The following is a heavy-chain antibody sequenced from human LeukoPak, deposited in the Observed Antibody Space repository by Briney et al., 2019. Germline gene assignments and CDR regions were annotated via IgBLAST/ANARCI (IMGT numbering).Heavy chain of an antibody. CDR1: GFTFSIYG. Sequence: GGSLRHSCAASGFTFSIYGMHLVREATGKGLVWVAFIRYDGSNKYYADSVKSRFTISRDNSKNTLYLQMNSLRAEDTAVYYCAKDHGSWSGYYTFDYWGQGTLVTVSS. J-gene: IGHJ4*02. CDR2: IRYDGSNK. V-gene: IGHV3-30*02. CDR3: AKDHGSWSGYYTFDY. D-gene: IGHD3-3*01.